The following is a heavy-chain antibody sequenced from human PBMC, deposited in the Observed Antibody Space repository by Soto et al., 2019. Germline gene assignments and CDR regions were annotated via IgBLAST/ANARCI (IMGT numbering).Heavy chain of an antibody. D-gene: IGHD1-26*01. V-gene: IGHV1-69*01. CDR2: IIPIFGTA. CDR1: GGGMSGYA. J-gene: IGHJ4*02. CDR3: ARGGSSLTDFDY. Sequence: KGYCKGSGGGMSGYASSWVRKDPGQGLEWMGGIIPIFGTANYAQKFQGRVTITADESTSTAYMELSSLRSEDTAVYYCARGGSSLTDFDYRGQGTLVTVSS.